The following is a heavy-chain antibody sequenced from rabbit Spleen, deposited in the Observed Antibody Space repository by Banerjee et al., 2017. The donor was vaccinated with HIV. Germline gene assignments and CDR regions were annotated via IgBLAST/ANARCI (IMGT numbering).Heavy chain of an antibody. CDR3: ARDSGTSFSSYGMDL. D-gene: IGHD8-1*01. Sequence: QSLEESGGGLVKPGASLTLTCTASGFSFNSDYMCWVRQAPGKGPEWIACIGAGVSYTTYYATWAIGRFTISKTSSTTVTLQMTSLTVADTATYFCARDSGTSFSSYGMDLWGQGTLVTVS. V-gene: IGHV1S40*01. J-gene: IGHJ6*01. CDR2: IGAGVSYTT. CDR1: GFSFNSDY.